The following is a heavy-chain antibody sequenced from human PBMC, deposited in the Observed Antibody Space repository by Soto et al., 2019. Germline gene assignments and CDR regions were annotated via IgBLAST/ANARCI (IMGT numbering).Heavy chain of an antibody. J-gene: IGHJ1*01. D-gene: IGHD6-6*01. CDR2: IYYTGRT. CDR1: GGSITSGSYY. V-gene: IGHV4-39*01. CDR3: ARQASEGYSSSPFRF. Sequence: SETLSLTCTVSGGSITSGSYYWGWIRQPPGKGLEWIGSIYYTGRTCYKPSLRSRVTISIDTSRNQFSLKVSSVTAADTALYYCARQASEGYSSSPFRFWGQGTLVTVSS.